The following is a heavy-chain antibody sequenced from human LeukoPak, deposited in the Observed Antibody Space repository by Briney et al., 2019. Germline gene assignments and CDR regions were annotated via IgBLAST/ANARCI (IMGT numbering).Heavy chain of an antibody. V-gene: IGHV3-23*01. J-gene: IGHJ3*02. CDR3: AKGRRGYSGYDPAGAFDI. CDR2: ISGSIDNGDNT. D-gene: IGHD5-12*01. Sequence: PGGSLRLSCAASGFTFSTYAMSWVRQAPGKGLEWVSAISGSIDNGDNTYYADSVKGQFTISRDNSKNTLYLQMNSLRAEDTAVYYCAKGRRGYSGYDPAGAFDIWGQGTMVTVSS. CDR1: GFTFSTYA.